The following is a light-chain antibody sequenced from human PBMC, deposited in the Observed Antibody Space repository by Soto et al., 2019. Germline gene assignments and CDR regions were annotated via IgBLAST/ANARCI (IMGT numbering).Light chain of an antibody. CDR2: EVR. J-gene: IGLJ3*02. Sequence: QSALTQPASVSGSPGQSITIACTGTNRDVGSYNLVSWYQQRPGEAPKLIISEVRNRPSGISYRFTGSKSGNTASLTIPGLQAEDEADYYCSSYTTTSTLVFGGVTKLTVL. V-gene: IGLV2-14*01. CDR3: SSYTTTSTLV. CDR1: NRDVGSYNL.